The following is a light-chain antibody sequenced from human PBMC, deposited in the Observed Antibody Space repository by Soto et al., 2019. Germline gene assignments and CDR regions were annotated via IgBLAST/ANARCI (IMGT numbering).Light chain of an antibody. Sequence: EIVMTQSPATLSVSPGERATLSCRASESVRDNLAWYQQKPGQAPRLLIYGASTRATGIPARFSGSGSETEFSLTISSLRSEDFAVYFCQHYDRGPPLFGPGTKVDLK. J-gene: IGKJ3*01. CDR2: GAS. CDR1: ESVRDN. CDR3: QHYDRGPPL. V-gene: IGKV3-15*01.